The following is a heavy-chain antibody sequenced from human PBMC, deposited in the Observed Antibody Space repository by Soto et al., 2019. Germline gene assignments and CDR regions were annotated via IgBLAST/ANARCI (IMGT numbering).Heavy chain of an antibody. V-gene: IGHV4-31*03. Sequence: PSETLSLTCTVSGGSISSGGYYWSWIRQHPGKGLEWIGYIYHSGSTNYNPSLKSRVTISVDTFKNQFSLELISVTAADTAVYYCARRGWPAYYDYVWGSYRYGSNAFDIWGQGTMVTVSS. D-gene: IGHD3-16*02. CDR1: GGSISSGGYY. J-gene: IGHJ3*02. CDR2: IYHSGST. CDR3: ARRGWPAYYDYVWGSYRYGSNAFDI.